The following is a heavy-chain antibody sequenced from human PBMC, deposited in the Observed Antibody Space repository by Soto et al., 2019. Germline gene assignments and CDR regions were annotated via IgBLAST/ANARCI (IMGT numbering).Heavy chain of an antibody. CDR3: AKSICCRVGSFYFNWSAT. Sequence: HPGGSLRLSCAASGFTVSSNYMSWVRQAPGKGLEWVSVISYDGSNKYYADSVKGRFTISRDNSKNTLYLQMNSLRAEDTAVYYCAKSICCRVGSFYFNWSATCGQGTLAPV. V-gene: IGHV3-30*18. CDR1: GFTVSSNY. J-gene: IGHJ5*02. D-gene: IGHD2-15*01. CDR2: ISYDGSNK.